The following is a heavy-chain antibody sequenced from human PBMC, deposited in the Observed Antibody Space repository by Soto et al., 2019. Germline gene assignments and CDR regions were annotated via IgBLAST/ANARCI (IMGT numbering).Heavy chain of an antibody. CDR3: ARLGIAAAGPI. J-gene: IGHJ3*02. CDR2: IYYSGST. Sequence: SETLSLTCTVSGGSISSSSYYWGWIRQPPGKGLEWIGSIYYSGSTHYNPSLKSRFTISVDTSKNQFSLKLGSVTAAETAVYYCARLGIAAAGPIWGQGTMVTVSS. D-gene: IGHD6-13*01. CDR1: GGSISSSSYY. V-gene: IGHV4-39*01.